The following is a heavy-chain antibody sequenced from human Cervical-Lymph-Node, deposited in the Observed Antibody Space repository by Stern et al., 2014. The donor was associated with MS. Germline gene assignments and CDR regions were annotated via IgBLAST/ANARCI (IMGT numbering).Heavy chain of an antibody. D-gene: IGHD4-23*01. CDR1: GFTFRSYS. V-gene: IGHV3-21*01. Sequence: EVQLVESGGGLVKPGGSLRLSCAASGFTFRSYSMNWVRQAPGQGLEWVASISSGGSYKYYADSLKGRFTISRDNAKNSLYLQMNSLRAEDTAVYYCARGRGGNYRYYFDYWGQGTLVTVSS. CDR2: ISSGGSYK. J-gene: IGHJ4*02. CDR3: ARGRGGNYRYYFDY.